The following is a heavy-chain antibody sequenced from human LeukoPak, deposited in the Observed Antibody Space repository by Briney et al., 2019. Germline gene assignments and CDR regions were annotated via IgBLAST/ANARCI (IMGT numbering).Heavy chain of an antibody. J-gene: IGHJ4*02. D-gene: IGHD1-26*01. V-gene: IGHV1-2*02. CDR3: ARDQSGSYPQKFDY. Sequence: ASVKVSCKASGYTFTGYYMHWVRQAPGQGLEWMGWINPNSGGTNYAQKFQGRVTMTRDTSISTAYMELSRLRSDDTAVYYCARDQSGSYPQKFDYWGQGTLVTVSS. CDR1: GYTFTGYY. CDR2: INPNSGGT.